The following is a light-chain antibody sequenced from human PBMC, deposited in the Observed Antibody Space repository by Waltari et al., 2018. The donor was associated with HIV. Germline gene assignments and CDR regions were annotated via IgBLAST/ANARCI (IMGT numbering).Light chain of an antibody. CDR3: QQSYTNT. V-gene: IGKV1-39*01. CDR1: QNVDNY. Sequence: IQMTQSPSSLSASVGDRVTITCRASQNVDNYLNWYQQKPGEAPKLLIYAASSLQSGVPSRISGSGSGTDFTLTISSLQPEDSATYYCQQSYTNTFGGGTRVEL. J-gene: IGKJ4*01. CDR2: AAS.